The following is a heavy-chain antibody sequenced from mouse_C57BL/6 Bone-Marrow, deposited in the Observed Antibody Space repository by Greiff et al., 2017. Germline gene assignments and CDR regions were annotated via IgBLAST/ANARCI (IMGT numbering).Heavy chain of an antibody. Sequence: QVQLQQSGAELVRPGASVKLSCTASGFTFTSSGISWVQQRPGQGLEWIGEIYPRSGTTYYNAKFKGKATLTADKSSSPAYMQLRSLTSEDSAVYFCSSREYYGSRFDYWGQGTTLTVSS. D-gene: IGHD1-1*01. CDR2: IYPRSGTT. CDR1: GFTFTSSG. J-gene: IGHJ2*01. V-gene: IGHV1-81*01. CDR3: SSREYYGSRFDY.